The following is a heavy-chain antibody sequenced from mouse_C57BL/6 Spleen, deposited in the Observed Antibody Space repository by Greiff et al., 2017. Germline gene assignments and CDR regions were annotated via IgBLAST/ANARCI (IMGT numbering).Heavy chain of an antibody. D-gene: IGHD1-1*01. CDR1: GFTFSDAW. Sequence: DVQLQESGGGLVQPGGSMKLSCAASGFTFSDAWMDWVRQSPEKGLEWVAEIRNKANNHATYYAESVKGRFTISRDDSKSSVYLQMNSLRAEDTGIYYCTRWDYYGSSYYFDYWGQGTTLTVSS. V-gene: IGHV6-6*01. CDR2: IRNKANNHAT. CDR3: TRWDYYGSSYYFDY. J-gene: IGHJ2*01.